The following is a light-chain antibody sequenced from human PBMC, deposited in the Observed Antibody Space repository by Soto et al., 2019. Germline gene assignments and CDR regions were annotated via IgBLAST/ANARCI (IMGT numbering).Light chain of an antibody. CDR1: QAFTTSS. CDR3: QQYNRSPRT. Sequence: DIQLTQSPCTLSVSLGERATLSCRASQAFTTSSLAWYQQKPGKAPMLLISGASNRATGIPARFSGSGSGTDFTLTISSLEPEDFAVYYCQQYNRSPRTFGQGTKLEIK. CDR2: GAS. V-gene: IGKV3-20*01. J-gene: IGKJ1*01.